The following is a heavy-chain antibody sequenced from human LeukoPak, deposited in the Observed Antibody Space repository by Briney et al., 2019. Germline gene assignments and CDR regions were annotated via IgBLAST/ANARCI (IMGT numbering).Heavy chain of an antibody. D-gene: IGHD6-25*01. V-gene: IGHV1-24*01. CDR2: FDPEDGET. CDR3: ARLGNGSHPYFDY. CDR1: GYTLTELS. Sequence: ASVKVSCKVSGYTLTELSMHWVRQAPGKGLEWMGGFDPEDGETIYAQNFQGRVTMTRDTSISTAYMDLRGLRSDDTAIYYCARLGNGSHPYFDYWGQGTLVTVSS. J-gene: IGHJ4*02.